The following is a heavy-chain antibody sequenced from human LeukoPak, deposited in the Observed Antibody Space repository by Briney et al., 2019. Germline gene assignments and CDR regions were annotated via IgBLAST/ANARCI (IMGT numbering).Heavy chain of an antibody. V-gene: IGHV1-8*01. CDR3: ARAEVSSDSFYHHGMDV. J-gene: IGHJ6*02. CDR1: GYNFRNYD. CDR2: MNPNSGNT. D-gene: IGHD2/OR15-2a*01. Sequence: ASVKVSCKASGYNFRNYDINWVQQATGQGLEWMGWMNPNSGNTGYAEKFQGRVTLTMYTSISTANMEIGSLRSEDTAVYYCARAEVSSDSFYHHGMDVWGQGTTVTVSS.